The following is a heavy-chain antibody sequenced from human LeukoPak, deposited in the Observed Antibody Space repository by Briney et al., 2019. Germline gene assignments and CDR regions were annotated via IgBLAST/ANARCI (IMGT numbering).Heavy chain of an antibody. CDR3: ARVGSIAAAGTPDY. V-gene: IGHV3-11*06. J-gene: IGHJ4*02. Sequence: GGSLRLSCAASGFTFSSFWMTWIRQAPGKGLEWLSYISGSGSYTNYADSVKGRFTTSRDNAKNSLYLQMNSLRAEDTAVYYCARVGSIAAAGTPDYWGQGTLVTVSS. CDR1: GFTFSSFW. CDR2: ISGSGSYT. D-gene: IGHD6-13*01.